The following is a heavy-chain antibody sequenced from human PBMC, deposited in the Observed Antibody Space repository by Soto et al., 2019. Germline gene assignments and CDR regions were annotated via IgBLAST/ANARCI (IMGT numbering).Heavy chain of an antibody. D-gene: IGHD6-6*01. CDR3: ARGRSSSPLWDYYYYGMDV. CDR1: GGTFSSYA. Sequence: QVQLVQSGAEVKKPGSSVKVSCKASGGTFSSYAISWVRQAPGQGLEWMGGIIPIFGTANYAQKFQGRVTITADESTSTAYMELSSLRCEDTAVYYCARGRSSSPLWDYYYYGMDVWGQGTTVTVSS. V-gene: IGHV1-69*01. CDR2: IIPIFGTA. J-gene: IGHJ6*02.